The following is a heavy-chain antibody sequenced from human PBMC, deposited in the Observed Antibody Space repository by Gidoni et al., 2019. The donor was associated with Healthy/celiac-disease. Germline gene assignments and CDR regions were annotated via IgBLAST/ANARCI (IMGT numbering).Heavy chain of an antibody. V-gene: IGHV4-34*01. J-gene: IGHJ3*02. CDR2: INHSGST. CDR3: AVFSPLLGAFDI. CDR1: GGSFSGYY. Sequence: QVQLQQWGAGLLKPSETLSLTCAVYGGSFSGYYCSWIRQPPGKGLEWIGEINHSGSTNYNPSLKSRVTISVDTSKNQFSLKLSSVTAADTAVYYCAVFSPLLGAFDIWGQGTMVTVSS. D-gene: IGHD3-16*01.